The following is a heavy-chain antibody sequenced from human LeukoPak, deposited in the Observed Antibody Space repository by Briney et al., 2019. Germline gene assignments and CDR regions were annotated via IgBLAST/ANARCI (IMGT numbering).Heavy chain of an antibody. D-gene: IGHD5-18*01. CDR3: ARRLGYSYGLDWYFDL. CDR1: GGSISSYY. Sequence: PSETLSLTCTVSGGSISSYYWSWIRQPPGKGLEWIGYIYYSGSTNYNPSLKSRVTISVDTSKNQFSLKLSSVTAADTAVYYCARRLGYSYGLDWYFDLWGRGTLVTVSS. CDR2: IYYSGST. J-gene: IGHJ2*01. V-gene: IGHV4-59*08.